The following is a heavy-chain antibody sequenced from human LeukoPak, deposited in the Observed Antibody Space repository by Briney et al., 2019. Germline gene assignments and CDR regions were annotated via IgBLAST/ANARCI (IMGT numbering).Heavy chain of an antibody. CDR3: ARGRGSSWYYFDY. CDR1: GVSISSYY. D-gene: IGHD6-13*01. V-gene: IGHV4-4*07. Sequence: KSSETLSLTCTVSGVSISSYYWSWVRQPAGKGLEWIGRIYASGNTNYNPSLKGRVTMSLDTSKNQFSLNLSSVTAADTAVYYCARGRGSSWYYFDYWGRGTLVTVSS. J-gene: IGHJ4*02. CDR2: IYASGNT.